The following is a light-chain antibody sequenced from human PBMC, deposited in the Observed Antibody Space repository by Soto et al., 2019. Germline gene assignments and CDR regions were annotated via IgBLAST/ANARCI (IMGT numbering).Light chain of an antibody. J-gene: IGKJ2*01. CDR3: QQSYSAPMYT. CDR1: QSISSY. Sequence: DIQMTQSPSSLSASVGDRVTITCRASQSISSYLNGYQQKPGKAPKVLIYAASSLQSGVPSRFSGSGSGTDFTLTISSLQPEDFATYYCQQSYSAPMYTFGQGTKLEIK. V-gene: IGKV1-39*01. CDR2: AAS.